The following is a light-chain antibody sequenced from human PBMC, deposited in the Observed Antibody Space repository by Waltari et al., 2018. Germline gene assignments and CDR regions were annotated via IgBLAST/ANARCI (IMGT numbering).Light chain of an antibody. CDR2: DAS. Sequence: EIVLTQSPATLYFSPGERATLSCRANQSVSSYLAWYQRTPGQALRLLIYDASNRATGGPARFSGIGRGTDVTLTVSSLEPEDFAVYSCQQRSNWRGTFGTGTKVDIK. CDR3: QQRSNWRGT. CDR1: QSVSSY. J-gene: IGKJ3*01. V-gene: IGKV3D-11*02.